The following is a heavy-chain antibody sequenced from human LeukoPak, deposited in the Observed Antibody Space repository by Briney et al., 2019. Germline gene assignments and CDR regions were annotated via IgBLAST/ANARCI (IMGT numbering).Heavy chain of an antibody. CDR2: ISYDGSNK. CDR1: GFTFSSYA. V-gene: IGHV3-30-3*01. Sequence: GGSLRLSCAASGFTFSSYAMHWVRQAPGKGLEWVAVISYDGSNKYYADSVKGRFTISRDNSKNTLYPQMNSLRAEDTAVYYCARGPGSNYFDYWGQGTLVTVSS. CDR3: ARGPGSNYFDY. J-gene: IGHJ4*02. D-gene: IGHD2-2*01.